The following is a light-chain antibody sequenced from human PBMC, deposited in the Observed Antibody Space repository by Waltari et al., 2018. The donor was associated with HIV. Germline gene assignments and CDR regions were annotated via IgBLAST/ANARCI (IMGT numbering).Light chain of an antibody. Sequence: QSVLTQPPSASGTPGQRVTISCTGTSSDIGSRNYVSWYQQHPGKVPKLMIYEVTNRPSGVSNRFSGSKSGNTASLTISGLQAEDEADYYCSSYTITSPYVTFGGGTKLTVL. CDR1: SSDIGSRNY. J-gene: IGLJ2*01. CDR2: EVT. CDR3: SSYTITSPYVT. V-gene: IGLV2-14*01.